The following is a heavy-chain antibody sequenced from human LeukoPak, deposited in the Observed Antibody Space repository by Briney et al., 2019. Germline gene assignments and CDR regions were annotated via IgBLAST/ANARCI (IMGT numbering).Heavy chain of an antibody. CDR2: INHSGST. D-gene: IGHD3-10*01. Sequence: GSLRLSCAASGFTFSSYAMSWIRQPPGKGLEWIGEINHSGSTNYNPSLKSRVTISVDTSKNQFSLKLSSVTAADTAVYYCARGPGSPYYYGSGSYKYYYYYGMDVWGQGTTVTVSS. CDR1: GFTFSSYA. J-gene: IGHJ6*02. CDR3: ARGPGSPYYYGSGSYKYYYYYGMDV. V-gene: IGHV4-34*01.